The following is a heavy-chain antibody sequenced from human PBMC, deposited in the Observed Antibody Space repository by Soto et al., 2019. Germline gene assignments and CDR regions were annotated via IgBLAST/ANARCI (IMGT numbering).Heavy chain of an antibody. CDR1: GVSFRSYA. CDR3: VRDDRWAFDI. J-gene: IGHJ3*02. CDR2: ISVGSGSI. V-gene: IGHV3-48*01. Sequence: EEQLVESGGGLVQPGGSLRGSCAASGVSFRSYAMNWVRQAPGKGLEWVSYISVGSGSIFYADSVKGRFTISRDDAKNSLYLQMNTLRGEDTAVYYCVRDDRWAFDIWGQGTMVTVSS. D-gene: IGHD3-22*01.